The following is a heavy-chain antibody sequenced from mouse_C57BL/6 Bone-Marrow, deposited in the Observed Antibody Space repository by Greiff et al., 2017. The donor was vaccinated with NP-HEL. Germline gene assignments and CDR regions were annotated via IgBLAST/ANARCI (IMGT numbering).Heavy chain of an antibody. CDR1: GYTFTSYW. V-gene: IGHV1-59*01. CDR3: ARSGGSPFAY. J-gene: IGHJ3*01. D-gene: IGHD1-1*01. CDR2: IDPSDSYT. Sequence: QVQLQQPGAELVRPGTSVKLSCKASGYTFTSYWMHWVKQRPGQGLEWIGVIDPSDSYTNYNQKFKGKATLTVDTSSSTAYMQLSSLTSEDSAVYYCARSGGSPFAYWGQGTPVTVSA.